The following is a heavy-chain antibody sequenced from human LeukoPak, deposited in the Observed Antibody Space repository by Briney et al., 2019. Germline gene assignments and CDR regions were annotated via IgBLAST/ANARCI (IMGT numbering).Heavy chain of an antibody. CDR1: GGSISSGGYY. CDR2: IFYSGTT. J-gene: IGHJ4*02. D-gene: IGHD4-17*01. V-gene: IGHV4-31*03. Sequence: KPSETLSLTCTVSGGSISSGGYYWSWIRQHPGKGLEFMGYIFYSGTTYYNPSLKSRVSISLDTSLNQFSLKVISVTAADTAVYYCARYGAPFDSWGQGTLVTVSS. CDR3: ARYGAPFDS.